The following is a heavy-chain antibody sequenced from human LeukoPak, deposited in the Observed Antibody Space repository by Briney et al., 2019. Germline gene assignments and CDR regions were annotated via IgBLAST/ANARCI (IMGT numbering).Heavy chain of an antibody. J-gene: IGHJ4*02. D-gene: IGHD6-19*01. Sequence: AGGSPRLSCAASGFTFSSHGMHWVRQAPGKGLEWVAVISYDGSNKYYADSVKGRFTISRDNSKNTLYLQMNSLRAEDTAVYYCAKVAVAGIDSDYWGQGTLVTVSS. CDR3: AKVAVAGIDSDY. V-gene: IGHV3-30*18. CDR2: ISYDGSNK. CDR1: GFTFSSHG.